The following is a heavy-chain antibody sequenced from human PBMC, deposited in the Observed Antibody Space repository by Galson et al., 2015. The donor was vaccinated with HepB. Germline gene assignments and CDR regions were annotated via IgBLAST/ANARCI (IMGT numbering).Heavy chain of an antibody. CDR2: IYYNGDT. V-gene: IGHV4-39*01. Sequence: ETLSPTYTVSGASISRGSYYWGWIRQPPGKGLEWVETIYYNGDTYYNPSLKSRVAMSLDTSKNQFSVKLSSVTATYTAVYYCASFVGASPGYYWGQGTLFTVSS. J-gene: IGHJ4*02. CDR1: GASISRGSYY. D-gene: IGHD1-26*01. CDR3: ASFVGASPGYY.